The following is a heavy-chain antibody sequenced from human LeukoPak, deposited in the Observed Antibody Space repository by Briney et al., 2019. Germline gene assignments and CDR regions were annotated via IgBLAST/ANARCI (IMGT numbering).Heavy chain of an antibody. D-gene: IGHD2-15*01. J-gene: IGHJ4*02. Sequence: GGSLRLSCAASGLTFSGYGMHWVRQAPGKGLEWVAVIWHDGSHKDYADSVKGRFTISRDNAENMLDLQMNSLRAEDTAVYYCASGDYSGGCYLDFWGQGTLVTVSS. V-gene: IGHV3-33*01. CDR2: IWHDGSHK. CDR3: ASGDYSGGCYLDF. CDR1: GLTFSGYG.